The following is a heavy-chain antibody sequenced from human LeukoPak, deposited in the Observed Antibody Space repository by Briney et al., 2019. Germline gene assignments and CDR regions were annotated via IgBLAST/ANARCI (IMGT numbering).Heavy chain of an antibody. D-gene: IGHD1-26*01. V-gene: IGHV4-39*01. CDR3: ARHDDKRRELRRWAS. Sequence: SETLFLTCTVSGGSISSSSYYWGWIRQPPGKGLEWLGSIYYSGSTYYNPSLNSRVTISVDTSKNQFSLKLSSVTAADTAVYYCARHDDKRRELRRWASWGQGTLVTVPS. CDR1: GGSISSSSYY. J-gene: IGHJ5*02. CDR2: IYYSGST.